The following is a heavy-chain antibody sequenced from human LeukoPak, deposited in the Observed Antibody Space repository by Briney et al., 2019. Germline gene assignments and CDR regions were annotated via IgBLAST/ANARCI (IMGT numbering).Heavy chain of an antibody. CDR3: ARDKGDSGNFFDI. J-gene: IGHJ3*02. D-gene: IGHD3-22*01. CDR2: ISYDGSNK. CDR1: GFTFSNYA. V-gene: IGHV3-30-3*01. Sequence: GGSLRLSCAASGFTFSNYAMHWVRQAPGKGLEWVAVISYDGSNKYYADSVKGRFTISRDNSKNTQYLQMNSLRAEDTAVFYCARDKGDSGNFFDIWGQGTMVTVSS.